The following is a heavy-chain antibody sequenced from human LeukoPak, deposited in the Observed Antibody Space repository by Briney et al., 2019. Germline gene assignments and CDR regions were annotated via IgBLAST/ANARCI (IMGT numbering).Heavy chain of an antibody. J-gene: IGHJ4*02. CDR1: RFTFSSYG. D-gene: IGHD6-19*01. V-gene: IGHV3-30*18. CDR3: AKDLGSSGWFNDY. Sequence: GGSLRLSCAASRFTFSSYGMHWVRQAPGNGLEWVAVISYDGSNKYYADSVKGRFTISRDNSKNTLYLQMNSLRGEDTAVYYCAKDLGSSGWFNDYWGQGTLVTVSS. CDR2: ISYDGSNK.